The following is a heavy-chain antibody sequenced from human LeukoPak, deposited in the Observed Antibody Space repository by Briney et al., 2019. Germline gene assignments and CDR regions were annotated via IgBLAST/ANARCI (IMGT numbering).Heavy chain of an antibody. Sequence: PGGSLRLSCAASGFTFSSYAMTWVRQTPGKGLEGVSSLTVSIVSTYYADSVKGRFTISRDNSKNTLYLQMNSLRAEDTAVYYCAKDVTYYDYVWGSYRLGDYFDYWGQGTLVTVSS. J-gene: IGHJ4*02. CDR1: GFTFSSYA. CDR2: LTVSIVST. V-gene: IGHV3-23*01. CDR3: AKDVTYYDYVWGSYRLGDYFDY. D-gene: IGHD3-16*02.